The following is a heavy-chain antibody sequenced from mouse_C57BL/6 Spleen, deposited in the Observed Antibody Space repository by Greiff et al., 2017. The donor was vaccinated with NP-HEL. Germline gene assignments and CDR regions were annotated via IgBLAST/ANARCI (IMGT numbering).Heavy chain of an antibody. CDR2: IYPGDGDT. J-gene: IGHJ4*01. D-gene: IGHD2-4*01. V-gene: IGHV1-82*01. CDR1: GYAFSSSW. CDR3: ARSYYDYDARNAMDY. Sequence: QVQLQQSGPELVKPGASVKISCKASGYAFSSSWMNWVKQRPGKGLEWIGRIYPGDGDTNYNGKFKGKATLTADKSSSTAYMQLSSLTSGDSAVYFCARSYYDYDARNAMDYWGQGTSVTVSS.